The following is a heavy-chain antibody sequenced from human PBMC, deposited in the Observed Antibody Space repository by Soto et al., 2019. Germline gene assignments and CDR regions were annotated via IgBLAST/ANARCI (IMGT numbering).Heavy chain of an antibody. D-gene: IGHD4-17*01. J-gene: IGHJ3*02. V-gene: IGHV1-46*01. Sequence: ASVKVSCKASGYTFTSYYMHWVRQAPGQGLEWMGIINPSGGSTSYAQKFQGRVTMTRDTSTSTVYMELSSLRSEDTAVYYCAKSVYGDYGDDAFDIWGQGTMVTVSS. CDR1: GYTFTSYY. CDR2: INPSGGST. CDR3: AKSVYGDYGDDAFDI.